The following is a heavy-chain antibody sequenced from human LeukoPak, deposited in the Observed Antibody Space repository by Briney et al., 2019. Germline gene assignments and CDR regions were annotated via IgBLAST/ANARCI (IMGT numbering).Heavy chain of an antibody. CDR2: IWYDGSNK. CDR1: GFTFSSYG. Sequence: GGSLRLSCAASGFTFSSYGMHWVRQAPGKGLEWVAVIWYDGSNKYYADSVKGRFTISRDNSKNTLYLQMNSLRAEDTAVYYCARDMSRGGRLVTQGFDYWGQGTLVTVSS. CDR3: ARDMSRGGRLVTQGFDY. J-gene: IGHJ4*02. V-gene: IGHV3-33*01. D-gene: IGHD3-9*01.